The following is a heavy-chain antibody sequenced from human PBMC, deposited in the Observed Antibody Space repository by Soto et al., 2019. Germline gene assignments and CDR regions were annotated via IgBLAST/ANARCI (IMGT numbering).Heavy chain of an antibody. V-gene: IGHV2-5*02. CDR3: AHRVLRTVFGLVTTTAIYFDF. CDR1: GFSLTTSGVG. D-gene: IGHD3-3*01. J-gene: IGHJ4*02. CDR2: IYWDDDK. Sequence: QITLNESGPTQVKPRQTLTLTCTFSGFSLTTSGVGVGWFRQSPGNAPEWLALIYWDDDKRYRPSLKSRLTITKDTSKNQVVLTIADLDPADTATYYCAHRVLRTVFGLVTTTAIYFDFWGQGTPVAVSS.